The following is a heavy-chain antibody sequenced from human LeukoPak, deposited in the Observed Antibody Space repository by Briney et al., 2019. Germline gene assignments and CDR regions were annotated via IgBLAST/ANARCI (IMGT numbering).Heavy chain of an antibody. CDR2: INPKSGGT. CDR3: ARSRRSTTNWFDP. CDR1: GYTFTGYY. V-gene: IGHV1-2*02. J-gene: IGHJ5*02. Sequence: ASVKVSCKASGYTFTGYYIHWVRQAPGQGLEWMGWINPKSGGTNYAQKFQGRVTMTRDTSISTASMELSSLRSDDTALYYCARSRRSTTNWFDPWGRGTLVTVFS. D-gene: IGHD2-2*01.